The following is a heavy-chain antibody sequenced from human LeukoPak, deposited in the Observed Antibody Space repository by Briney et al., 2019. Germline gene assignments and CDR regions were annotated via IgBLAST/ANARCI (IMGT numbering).Heavy chain of an antibody. CDR3: AHRGDGDYEGIFDY. CDR2: IYWDDDK. J-gene: IGHJ4*02. Sequence: SGPTLVKPTQTLTLTRTFSGFSLNTNGVGVGWIRQPPGKALEWLALIYWDDDKGYSPSLNSRLTIIKDTSKNQVVLTMTNVDPVDTATYYCAHRGDGDYEGIFDYWGQGVLVTVSS. D-gene: IGHD4-17*01. CDR1: GFSLNTNGVG. V-gene: IGHV2-5*02.